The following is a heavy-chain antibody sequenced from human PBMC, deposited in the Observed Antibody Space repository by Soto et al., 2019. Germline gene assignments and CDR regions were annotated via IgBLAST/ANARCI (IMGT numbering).Heavy chain of an antibody. Sequence: QVQLVESGGGVVQPGRSLRLSCAASGFTFSSYGMQWVRQAPGKGLEWVSAIWYDGRNTNYADSVKGRFTISRDKSKNTLYLQMNSLRGEDTAVDYCARERDWDIPREYFGYWGRGTLVTVSS. D-gene: IGHD5-12*01. CDR3: ARERDWDIPREYFGY. CDR2: IWYDGRNT. V-gene: IGHV3-33*01. CDR1: GFTFSSYG. J-gene: IGHJ4*02.